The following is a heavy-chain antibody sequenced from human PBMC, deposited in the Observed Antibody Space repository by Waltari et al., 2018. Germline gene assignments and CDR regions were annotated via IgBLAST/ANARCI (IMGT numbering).Heavy chain of an antibody. CDR3: VRVLYSGSFDVYDH. V-gene: IGHV3-9*01. CDR1: GFTFYDFS. Sequence: EVQLVESGGGLVQPGRSLRLSCAASGFTFYDFSMHWVRQVPGTGLEWVASLTWNSDTIYYADSVKGRFTVSRDNAKKSLYLQMNSLRPEDRALYYCVRVLYSGSFDVYDHWGQGALVTVSS. J-gene: IGHJ4*02. CDR2: LTWNSDTI. D-gene: IGHD1-26*01.